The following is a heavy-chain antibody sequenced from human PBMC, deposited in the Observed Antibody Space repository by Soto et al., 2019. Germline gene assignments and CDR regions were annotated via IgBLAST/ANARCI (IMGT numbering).Heavy chain of an antibody. CDR2: ISAYNGNT. D-gene: IGHD2-2*01. V-gene: IGHV1-18*01. J-gene: IGHJ5*02. CDR1: GYTFTSYG. Sequence: ASVKVSCKASGYTFTSYGISWVRQAPGQGLEWMGWISAYNGNTNYAQKLQGRVTMTTDTSTSTAYMELRSLRSDDTAVYYCAREVYCSSTSCYEAPRSNALDPWGQATLVTVSS. CDR3: AREVYCSSTSCYEAPRSNALDP.